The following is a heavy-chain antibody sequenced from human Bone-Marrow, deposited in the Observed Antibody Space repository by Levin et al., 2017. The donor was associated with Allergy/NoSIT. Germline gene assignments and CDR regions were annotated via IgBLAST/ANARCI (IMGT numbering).Heavy chain of an antibody. J-gene: IGHJ4*02. D-gene: IGHD5-18*01. CDR3: VHKILADTGFDF. Sequence: ESGPTLVKPSQTLTLTCTFSGFSLTTTREAVGWIRQPPGKALEWLALIYWDDDKRYSPSLKSRLTITKNTSKNQVLLTMTNMDPADTATFYCVHKILADTGFDFWGQGTLVTVSS. V-gene: IGHV2-5*02. CDR1: GFSLTTTREA. CDR2: IYWDDDK.